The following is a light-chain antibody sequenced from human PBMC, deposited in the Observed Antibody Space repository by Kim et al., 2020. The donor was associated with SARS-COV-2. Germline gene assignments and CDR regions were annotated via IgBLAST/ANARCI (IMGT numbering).Light chain of an antibody. V-gene: IGLV2-14*03. CDR2: HVI. J-gene: IGLJ1*01. CDR3: SSYASSTSYV. Sequence: GQSITITCTGTSGDVGGYDYGSWYQQHPGKAPILIIYHVINRPSGVSNRFSGSKSGNTASLTISGLQAEDEADYYCSSYASSTSYVFGTGTKVTVL. CDR1: SGDVGGYDY.